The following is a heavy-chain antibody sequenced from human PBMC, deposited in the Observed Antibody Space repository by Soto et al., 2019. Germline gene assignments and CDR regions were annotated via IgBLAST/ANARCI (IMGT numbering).Heavy chain of an antibody. CDR1: GYSFTSYW. CDR3: ARPGYSSSIRSGMDV. V-gene: IGHV5-10-1*01. Sequence: GESLKISCKGSGYSFTSYWISWVRQMPGKGLEWMGRIDPSDSYTNYSPSFQGHVTISADQSISTAYLQWSSLKASDTAMYYCARPGYSSSIRSGMDVWGQGTTVTVSS. CDR2: IDPSDSYT. D-gene: IGHD6-13*01. J-gene: IGHJ6*02.